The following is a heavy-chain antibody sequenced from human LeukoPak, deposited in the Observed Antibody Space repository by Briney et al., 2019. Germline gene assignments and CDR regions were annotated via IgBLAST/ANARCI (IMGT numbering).Heavy chain of an antibody. V-gene: IGHV4-59*01. CDR2: IYYSGST. CDR3: ARARGSSFQH. D-gene: IGHD1-26*01. Sequence: SSETLSLTCTVSGGSISGYYWSWIRQPPGKGLEWIGYIYYSGSTNYNPSLKSRVTISVDTSKNQFSLKLSSVTAADTAVYYCARARGSSFQHWGQGTLVTVSS. CDR1: GGSISGYY. J-gene: IGHJ1*01.